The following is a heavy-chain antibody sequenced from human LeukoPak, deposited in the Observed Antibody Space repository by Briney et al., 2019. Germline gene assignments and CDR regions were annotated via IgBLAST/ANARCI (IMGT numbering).Heavy chain of an antibody. Sequence: ASVKVSCKASGYTFTTYSIFWMRQAPGQGLEWMGWINAGNGNTKYSQKLQGRVTITRDTSANTAYVELSSLRSEDTAVYYCARERIQLWSSFDYWGQGTLVTVSS. J-gene: IGHJ4*02. CDR1: GYTFTTYS. V-gene: IGHV1-3*01. D-gene: IGHD5-18*01. CDR2: INAGNGNT. CDR3: ARERIQLWSSFDY.